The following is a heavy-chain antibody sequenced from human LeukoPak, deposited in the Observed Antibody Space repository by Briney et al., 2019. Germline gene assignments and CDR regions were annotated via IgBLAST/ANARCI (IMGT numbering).Heavy chain of an antibody. Sequence: GGSLRLSCLASGFTFSDFSMRWVSQAPGKGLEWVSHVGVGRANTYYADCVKGRSPISRDDTKSTLYLHLTSLRADDTAVYFCAKEMVQRNAVSDPFDIWGQGTMVTVSS. CDR1: GFTFSDFS. V-gene: IGHV3-23*01. CDR2: VGVGRANT. D-gene: IGHD3-10*01. CDR3: AKEMVQRNAVSDPFDI. J-gene: IGHJ3*02.